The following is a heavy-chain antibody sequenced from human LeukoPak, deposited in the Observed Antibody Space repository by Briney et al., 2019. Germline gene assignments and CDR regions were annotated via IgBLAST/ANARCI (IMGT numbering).Heavy chain of an antibody. Sequence: PSETLSLTCAVYGGSFSGYYWSWIRQPPGKGLEWVGEINHSGSTNYNPSLKSRVTISVDTSKNQFSLKLSSVTAADTAVYYCARRRGKAVGAKGLDYWGQGTLVTVSS. CDR3: ARRRGKAVGAKGLDY. CDR2: INHSGST. V-gene: IGHV4-34*01. CDR1: GGSFSGYY. J-gene: IGHJ4*02. D-gene: IGHD1-26*01.